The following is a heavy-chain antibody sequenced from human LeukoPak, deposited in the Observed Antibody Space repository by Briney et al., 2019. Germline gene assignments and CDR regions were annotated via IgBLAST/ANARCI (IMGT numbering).Heavy chain of an antibody. V-gene: IGHV4-4*07. CDR1: GGSISSYY. J-gene: IGHJ6*02. CDR3: ASSPNRDYYYYGMDV. Sequence: PSETLSLTCTVSGGSISSYYWSWIRQPAGKGLEWIGRIYTSGSTYYNPSLKSRVTISVDTSKNQFSLKLSSVTAADTAVYYCASSPNRDYYYYGMDVWGQGTTVAVSS. CDR2: IYTSGST. D-gene: IGHD1-14*01.